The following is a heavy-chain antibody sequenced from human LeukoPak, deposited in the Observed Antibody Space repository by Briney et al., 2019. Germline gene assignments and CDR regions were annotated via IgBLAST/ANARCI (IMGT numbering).Heavy chain of an antibody. D-gene: IGHD2/OR15-2a*01. J-gene: IGHJ4*02. CDR1: GFTLSNNS. CDR3: VKESPYGRRRLYYFDS. Sequence: GGPLRLSCAHSGFTLSNNSMNWVRQAPGKGPKWLSAISGFATYYADVVKGRFTISKDIAKNTLSLQMNSLRAEETAIYYCVKESPYGRRRLYYFDSWGQGTLVTVSS. V-gene: IGHV3-23*01. CDR2: ISGFAT.